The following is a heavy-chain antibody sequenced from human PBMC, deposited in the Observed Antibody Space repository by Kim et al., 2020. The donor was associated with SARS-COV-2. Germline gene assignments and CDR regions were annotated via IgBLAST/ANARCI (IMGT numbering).Heavy chain of an antibody. Sequence: GGSLRLSCAASGFTFSSYNMNWVRQAPGKGLEWVSYISRSRNTIYYADSVKGRFTISRDNAKNSLYLQMNSLRDEDTAVYYCARDEYYYDSSGSYYGMDVWGQGTTVTVSS. CDR1: GFTFSSYN. CDR3: ARDEYYYDSSGSYYGMDV. D-gene: IGHD3-22*01. J-gene: IGHJ6*02. V-gene: IGHV3-48*02. CDR2: ISRSRNTI.